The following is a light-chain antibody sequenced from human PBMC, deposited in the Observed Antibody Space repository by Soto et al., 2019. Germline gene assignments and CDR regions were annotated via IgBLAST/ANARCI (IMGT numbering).Light chain of an antibody. Sequence: IVMTHSPATLSVSPWERATLSCRASQTVSSNLAWYQQKPGQAPRLLIYGASTRATGIPARFSGSGSGTEFTLTISSLQSEDFAVYYCQQYNNWPPLNFGGGTKVDIK. J-gene: IGKJ4*01. CDR3: QQYNNWPPLN. CDR2: GAS. CDR1: QTVSSN. V-gene: IGKV3-15*01.